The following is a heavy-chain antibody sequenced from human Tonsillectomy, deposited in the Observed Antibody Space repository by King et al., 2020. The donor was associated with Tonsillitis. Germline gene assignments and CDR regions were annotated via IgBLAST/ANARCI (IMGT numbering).Heavy chain of an antibody. CDR2: FYPGDSDT. J-gene: IGHJ5*02. Sequence: VQLVESGAEVKKPGESLKISCKGSGYSFTSYWIAWVRQMPGKGLEWMGTFYPGDSDTRYSPSFQGQVTMSVDKAIRIAYLQWARLKASDTAMYYCARHRYYYDSSGHYLDPWGQGTLVTVSS. V-gene: IGHV5-51*01. D-gene: IGHD3-22*01. CDR1: GYSFTSYW. CDR3: ARHRYYYDSSGHYLDP.